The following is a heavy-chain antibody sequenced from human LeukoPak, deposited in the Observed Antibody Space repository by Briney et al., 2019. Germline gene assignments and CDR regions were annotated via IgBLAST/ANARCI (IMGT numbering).Heavy chain of an antibody. CDR1: GFTFSSYS. CDR3: ARGDGATTPDAFDI. Sequence: PGGSLRLSCAASGFTFSSYSMNWVRQAPGKGLQWVSSISSSRSYIYYPDSVKGRFTISRDNAKNSLYLQMNSLRGEDTAVYYCARGDGATTPDAFDIWGQGTMVTVSS. J-gene: IGHJ3*02. D-gene: IGHD1-14*01. V-gene: IGHV3-21*01. CDR2: ISSSRSYI.